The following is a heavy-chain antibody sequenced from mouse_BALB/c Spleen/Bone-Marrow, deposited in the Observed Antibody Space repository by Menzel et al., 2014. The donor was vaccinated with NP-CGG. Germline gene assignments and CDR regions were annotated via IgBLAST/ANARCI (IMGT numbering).Heavy chain of an antibody. J-gene: IGHJ2*01. CDR2: INPSTGYT. CDR3: SRSGIDY. D-gene: IGHD3-2*02. CDR1: GYTLTTYW. V-gene: IGHV1-7*01. Sequence: QVQLQQSGAELAKPGASVKMSCRTSGYTLTTYWMHWVKQRPGQGLEWIGYINPSTGYTDYNQKFKDKATLTADKSSSTAYMQLSSLTSEDSAVYYCSRSGIDYWGQGTTLTVSS.